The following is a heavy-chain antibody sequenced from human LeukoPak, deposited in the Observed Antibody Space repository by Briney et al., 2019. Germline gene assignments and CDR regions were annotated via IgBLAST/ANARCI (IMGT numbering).Heavy chain of an antibody. V-gene: IGHV3-7*03. CDR2: IKKDGSEK. D-gene: IGHD2-15*01. CDR3: TTDTWYSAGH. Sequence: GGSLRLSCTASGFIFSGSWMARIRQAPGKGLEWVAIIKKDGSEKYYVDSMKGRFTISRDNAKNSLFLQMNSLRAEDTAIYYCTTDTWYSAGHWGQGTLVTVSS. CDR1: GFIFSGSW. J-gene: IGHJ4*02.